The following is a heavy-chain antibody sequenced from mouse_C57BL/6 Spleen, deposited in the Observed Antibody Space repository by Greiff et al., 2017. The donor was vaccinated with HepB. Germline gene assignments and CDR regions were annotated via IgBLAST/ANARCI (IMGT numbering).Heavy chain of an antibody. V-gene: IGHV1-26*01. J-gene: IGHJ2*01. CDR1: GYTFTDYY. CDR2: INPNNGGT. CDR3: ARYQNYGSSYYFDY. D-gene: IGHD1-1*01. Sequence: VQLQQSGPELVKPGASVKISCKASGYTFTDYYMNWVKQSHGKSLEWIGDINPNNGGTSYNQKFKGKATLTVDKSSSTAYMELRSLTSEDSAVYYCARYQNYGSSYYFDYWGQGTTLTVSS.